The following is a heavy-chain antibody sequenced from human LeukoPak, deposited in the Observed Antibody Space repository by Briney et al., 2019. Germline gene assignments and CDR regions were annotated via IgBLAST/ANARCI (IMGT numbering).Heavy chain of an antibody. V-gene: IGHV3-7*03. CDR1: GFTFSSYE. Sequence: GGSLRLFCAASGFTFSSYEMNWVRQAPGKGLEWVANIKQDGSEKYYVDSVKGRFTISRDNAKNSLYLQMNSLRSDDTAVYYCARDVYGAHWGQGTLVTVSS. CDR2: IKQDGSEK. J-gene: IGHJ4*02. CDR3: ARDVYGAH. D-gene: IGHD5/OR15-5a*01.